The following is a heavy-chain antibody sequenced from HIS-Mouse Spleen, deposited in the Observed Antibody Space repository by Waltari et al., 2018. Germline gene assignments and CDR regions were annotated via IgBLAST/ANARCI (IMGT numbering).Heavy chain of an antibody. D-gene: IGHD3-9*01. CDR2: IHYSGST. Sequence: QLQLQESGPGLVKPSETLSLTCTVSGGSLSSSSYYWGWFRQPPGKGLEWIGSIHYSGSTYYNPSLKSRVTISVDTSKNQFSLKLSSVTAADTAVYYCARGGLRYFDWDAFDIWGQGTMVTVSS. CDR1: GGSLSSSSYY. J-gene: IGHJ3*02. CDR3: ARGGLRYFDWDAFDI. V-gene: IGHV4-39*07.